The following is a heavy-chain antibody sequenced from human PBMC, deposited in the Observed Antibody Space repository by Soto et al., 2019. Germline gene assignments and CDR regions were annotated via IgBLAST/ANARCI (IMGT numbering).Heavy chain of an antibody. CDR1: GFIFSSYS. J-gene: IGHJ4*02. CDR3: ARANGTFVPLN. Sequence: EVQLVESGGGLVQPGGSLRLSCEASGFIFSSYSMNWLRQTPDKRLEWVAHISSSSGTRNYADSVKGRFTISRDNSKNSLYLHMDRLRDEDTAVYYCARANGTFVPLNWGQGTRVAVSS. D-gene: IGHD1-26*01. CDR2: ISSSSGTR. V-gene: IGHV3-48*02.